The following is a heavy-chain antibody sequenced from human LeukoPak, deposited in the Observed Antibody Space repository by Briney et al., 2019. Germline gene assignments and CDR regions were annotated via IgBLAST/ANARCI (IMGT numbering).Heavy chain of an antibody. CDR2: IYYSGST. Sequence: SETLSLTCAVYGGSFSGYYWSWIRQPPGKGLEWIGYIYYSGSTNYNPSLKSRVTISVDTSKNQFSLKLSSVTAADTAVYYCARGNPYYYDSSGEFDYWGQGTLVTVSS. J-gene: IGHJ4*02. CDR3: ARGNPYYYDSSGEFDY. V-gene: IGHV4-59*01. CDR1: GGSFSGYY. D-gene: IGHD3-22*01.